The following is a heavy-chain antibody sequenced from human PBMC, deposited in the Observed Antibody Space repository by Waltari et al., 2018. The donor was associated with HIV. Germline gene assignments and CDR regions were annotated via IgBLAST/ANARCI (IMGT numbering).Heavy chain of an antibody. CDR3: ARRYSSGNNIAGY. J-gene: IGHJ4*02. CDR1: GWILLSHE. D-gene: IGHD3-10*01. CDR2: MNPNSGNT. V-gene: IGHV1-8*01. Sequence: QVQLVQSGAEGRKPGSGLTVSCGAAGWILLSHEYKRVGQATGQGLEWMGWMNPNSGNTGYAQKFQGRVTMTRNTSISTAYMELSSLRSEDTAVYYCARRYSSGNNIAGYWGQGTLVTVSS.